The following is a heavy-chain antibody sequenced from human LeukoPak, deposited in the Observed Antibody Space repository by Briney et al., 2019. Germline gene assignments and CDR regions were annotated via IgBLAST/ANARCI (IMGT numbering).Heavy chain of an antibody. J-gene: IGHJ3*02. CDR3: AKDIPNDYGVYDAFDI. D-gene: IGHD4-17*01. Sequence: GGSLRPSCAASGFTFSSYAMSWVRQAPGKGLEWVSAISGSGGSTYYADSVKGRFTISRDNSKNTLYLQMNSLRAEDTAVYYCAKDIPNDYGVYDAFDIWGQGTMVTVSS. V-gene: IGHV3-23*01. CDR1: GFTFSSYA. CDR2: ISGSGGST.